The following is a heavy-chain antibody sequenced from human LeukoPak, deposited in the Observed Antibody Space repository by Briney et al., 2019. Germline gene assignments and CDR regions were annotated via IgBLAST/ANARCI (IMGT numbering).Heavy chain of an antibody. CDR3: ARDNSFSGSRYYYYMDV. CDR1: GGTFSSYG. V-gene: IGHV1-69*04. J-gene: IGHJ6*03. D-gene: IGHD1-26*01. Sequence: WVTVSCKASGGTFSSYGISWVRQAPGQGLEWMGRINPNFGVANYAQKFQGRLTITADKSTSTAYMELNSLRSEDTAIYYCARDNSFSGSRYYYYMDVWGKGTTVTVSS. CDR2: INPNFGVA.